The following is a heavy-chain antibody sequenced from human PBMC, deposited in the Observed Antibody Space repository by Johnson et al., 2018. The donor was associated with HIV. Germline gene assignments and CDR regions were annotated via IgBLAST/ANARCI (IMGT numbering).Heavy chain of an antibody. Sequence: MQLVECGGGLVQPGGSLRLSCAASGFTFSSYWMSWVRQAPGKGLEWVANIKQDGSEKYYVDAVKGRFTISRDKAKKSLYLQMNSLRAEDKAVYYCAREGVWVKAFDIWGQGTMVTVSS. V-gene: IGHV3-7*05. J-gene: IGHJ3*02. CDR1: GFTFSSYW. D-gene: IGHD1-26*01. CDR2: IKQDGSEK. CDR3: AREGVWVKAFDI.